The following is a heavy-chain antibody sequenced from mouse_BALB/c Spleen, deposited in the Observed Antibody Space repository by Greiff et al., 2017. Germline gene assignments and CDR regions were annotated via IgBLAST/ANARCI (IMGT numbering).Heavy chain of an antibody. Sequence: QVQLQQPGAELVKPGAPVKLSCKASGYTFTSYWMNWVKQRPGRGLEWIGRIDPSDSETHYNQKFKDKATLTVDKSSSTAYIQLSSLTSEDSAVYYCARENYGSTPWYFDVWGAGTTVTVSS. D-gene: IGHD1-1*02. CDR1: GYTFTSYW. CDR3: ARENYGSTPWYFDV. J-gene: IGHJ1*01. CDR2: IDPSDSET. V-gene: IGHV1-69*02.